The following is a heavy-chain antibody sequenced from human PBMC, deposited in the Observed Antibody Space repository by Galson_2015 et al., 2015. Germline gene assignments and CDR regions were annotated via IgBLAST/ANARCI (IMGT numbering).Heavy chain of an antibody. Sequence: SLRLSCAASGFTFSTYALHWDRQAPGKGLEWVAFISHDESNKYYAESVKGRLTISRDISKNTLYLQMNSLRAEDTAMYFCARDVGGWYYDWGQGTLVTVSS. J-gene: IGHJ4*02. D-gene: IGHD6-19*01. V-gene: IGHV3-30-3*01. CDR1: GFTFSTYA. CDR2: ISHDESNK. CDR3: ARDVGGWYYD.